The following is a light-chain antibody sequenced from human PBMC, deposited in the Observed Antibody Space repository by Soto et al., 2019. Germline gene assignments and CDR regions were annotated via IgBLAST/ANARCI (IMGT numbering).Light chain of an antibody. CDR2: GAS. Sequence: EIVLTQSPGTLSLSPGERATLSCRASQSVSSSYLAWYKQKPGQAPRLLIYGASSRATGIPDRFSGSVSGTDFTLTISRLEAEDLAVYYCQQYGSSPYTFGQGTKMDIK. CDR1: QSVSSSY. CDR3: QQYGSSPYT. V-gene: IGKV3-20*01. J-gene: IGKJ2*01.